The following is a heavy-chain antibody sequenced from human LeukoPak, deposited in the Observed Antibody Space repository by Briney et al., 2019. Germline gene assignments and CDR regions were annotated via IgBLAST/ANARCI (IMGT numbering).Heavy chain of an antibody. CDR2: IYHSGST. D-gene: IGHD3-22*01. J-gene: IGHJ4*02. V-gene: IGHV4-4*02. Sequence: SETLSLTCAVSGGSISSSNWWSWVRQPPGKGLEWTGEIYHSGSTNYNPSLKSRVTISVDKSKNQFSLKLSSVTAADTAVYYCARARLEYCYDSSGYYLDYWGQGTLVTVSS. CDR3: ARARLEYCYDSSGYYLDY. CDR1: GGSISSSNW.